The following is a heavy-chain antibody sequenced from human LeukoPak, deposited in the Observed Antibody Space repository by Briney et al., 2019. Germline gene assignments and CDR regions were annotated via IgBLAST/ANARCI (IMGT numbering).Heavy chain of an antibody. V-gene: IGHV1-8*01. CDR2: MNPNSGNT. J-gene: IGHJ6*03. CDR1: GYTFTSYD. Sequence: GASVKVSCKASGYTFTSYDINWVRQAAGQGLEWMGWMNPNSGNTAYAQKFQGRVTMTRNTSISTAYMELSSLRSEDTAVYYCARGRVGIAAAGTRRRYYYYMDVWGKGTTVTVSS. CDR3: ARGRVGIAAAGTRRRYYYYMDV. D-gene: IGHD6-13*01.